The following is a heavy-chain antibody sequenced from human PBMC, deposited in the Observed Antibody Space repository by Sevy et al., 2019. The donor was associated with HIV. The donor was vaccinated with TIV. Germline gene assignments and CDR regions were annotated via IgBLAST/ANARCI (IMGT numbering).Heavy chain of an antibody. J-gene: IGHJ3*02. CDR2: ISGLSNYI. CDR3: AKGVQTYDAFXI. V-gene: IGHV3-21*01. Sequence: GGSLRLSCVXXXXTFNNXNMNWVRQAPGKGLEWVSYISGLSNYIYYADSVKGRFSISRDNAKNSLYLQMNSLRAEDTAIYYCAKGVQTYDAFXIWGQGTMVTVSS. D-gene: IGHD6-6*01. CDR1: XXTFNNXN.